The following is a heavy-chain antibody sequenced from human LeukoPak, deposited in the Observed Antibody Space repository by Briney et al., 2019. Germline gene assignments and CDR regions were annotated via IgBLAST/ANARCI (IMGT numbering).Heavy chain of an antibody. J-gene: IGHJ3*02. CDR2: INHSGST. V-gene: IGHV4-34*01. CDR1: GGSFSGYY. Sequence: SETLSLTCAVYGGSFSGYYWSWIRQPPGKGLEWIGEINHSGSTNYNPSLKSRVTISVDTSKNQFSLKLSSVTAADTAVYYCAREPTVTTYAFDIWGQGTMVTVSS. D-gene: IGHD4-17*01. CDR3: AREPTVTTYAFDI.